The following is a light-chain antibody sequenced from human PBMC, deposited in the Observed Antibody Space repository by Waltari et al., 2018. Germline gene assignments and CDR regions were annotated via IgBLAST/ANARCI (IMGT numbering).Light chain of an antibody. J-gene: IGLJ2*01. CDR1: SSDVGGYNY. CDR3: CSYAGSYTFGV. V-gene: IGLV2-11*01. Sequence: QSALTQPRSVSGSPGQSVTISCTGTSSDVGGYNYVSWYQQPPGKAPKLIISEINKRPSGVPDRFSGSKSGNTASLTISGLQAEDEADYYCCSYAGSYTFGVFGGGTKVTVL. CDR2: EIN.